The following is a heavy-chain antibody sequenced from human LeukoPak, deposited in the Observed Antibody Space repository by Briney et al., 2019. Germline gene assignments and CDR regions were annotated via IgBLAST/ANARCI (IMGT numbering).Heavy chain of an antibody. CDR2: ISSSGSTI. CDR3: ARDPHYYDSSSYYGPINY. CDR1: GFTFSDYY. V-gene: IGHV3-11*01. J-gene: IGHJ4*02. Sequence: GGSLRLSCAASGFTFSDYYMSWIRQAPGKGLEWVSYISSSGSTIYYADSVKGRFTISRDNAKNSLYLQMNSLRAEDTAVYYCARDPHYYDSSSYYGPINYWGQGTLVTVSS. D-gene: IGHD3-22*01.